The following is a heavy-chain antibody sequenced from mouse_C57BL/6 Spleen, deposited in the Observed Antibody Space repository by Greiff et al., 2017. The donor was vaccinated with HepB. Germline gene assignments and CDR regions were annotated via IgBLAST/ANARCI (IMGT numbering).Heavy chain of an antibody. CDR3: ARGAGTFWYFDV. Sequence: EVMLVESGGGLVKPGGSLKLSCAASGFTFSDYGMHWVRQAPEKGLEWVAYISSGSSTFYYADTVKGRFTISRDNAKNTLFLQMTSLRSEDTAMYYCARGAGTFWYFDVWGTGTTVTVSS. D-gene: IGHD4-1*01. J-gene: IGHJ1*03. V-gene: IGHV5-17*01. CDR1: GFTFSDYG. CDR2: ISSGSSTF.